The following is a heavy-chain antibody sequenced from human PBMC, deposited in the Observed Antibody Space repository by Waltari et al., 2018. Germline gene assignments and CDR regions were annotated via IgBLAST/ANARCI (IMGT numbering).Heavy chain of an antibody. CDR1: GGSISSSSYY. D-gene: IGHD3-22*01. CDR2: IYYSGST. CDR3: ARPLYDSSGFFRGFDY. Sequence: QLQLQESGPGLVKPSETLSLTCTVPGGSISSSSYYWGWIRQPPGKGLEWIGSIYYSGSTYYNPSLKSRVTISVDTSKNQFSLKLSSVTAADTAVYYCARPLYDSSGFFRGFDYWGQGTLVTVSS. V-gene: IGHV4-39*01. J-gene: IGHJ4*02.